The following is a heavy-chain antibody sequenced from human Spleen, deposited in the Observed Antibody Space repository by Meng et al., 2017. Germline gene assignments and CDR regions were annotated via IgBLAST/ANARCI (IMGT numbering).Heavy chain of an antibody. CDR3: ARAGIPGVAFDI. V-gene: IGHV1-2*06. CDR1: GYNFPDYY. CDR2: INPKSGDT. Sequence: ASVKVSCKPSGYNFPDYYIHWVRRAPGQGLEWMGRINPKSGDTHYAQKFQARVTMTGDTSISTAYMGLSGLRSDDTAMSYCARAGIPGVAFDIWGQGTMVTVSS. J-gene: IGHJ3*02. D-gene: IGHD3-10*01.